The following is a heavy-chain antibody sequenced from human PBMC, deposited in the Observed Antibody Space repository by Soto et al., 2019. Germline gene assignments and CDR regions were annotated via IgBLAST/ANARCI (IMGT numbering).Heavy chain of an antibody. J-gene: IGHJ5*02. D-gene: IGHD3-16*02. V-gene: IGHV4-39*02. CDR2: IYYGGST. CDR1: GDSVSSNTYY. CDR3: AVYRTSRRNWFDP. Sequence: PSETLSLTCTVSGDSVSSNTYYWGWVRQPPGKGLEWIGSIYYGGSTYYSPSLKSRVTISVDTSKNHFSLNLSSVTAADTAVYYCAVYRTSRRNWFDPWGQGTRVTVSS.